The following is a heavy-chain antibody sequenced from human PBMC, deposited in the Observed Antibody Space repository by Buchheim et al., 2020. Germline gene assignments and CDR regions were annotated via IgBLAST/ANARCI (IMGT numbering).Heavy chain of an antibody. Sequence: QVQLVQSGAEVKKPGASVKVSCKASGYTFTNYAMHWVRLAPGQRLEWMGWINGDNANTKYSQKFQGRVTITRDTSASTAYMELSSLRSEDTAMYYCARNLISRSWYDYWGQGTL. V-gene: IGHV1-3*01. CDR3: ARNLISRSWYDY. D-gene: IGHD6-13*01. CDR1: GYTFTNYA. CDR2: INGDNANT. J-gene: IGHJ4*02.